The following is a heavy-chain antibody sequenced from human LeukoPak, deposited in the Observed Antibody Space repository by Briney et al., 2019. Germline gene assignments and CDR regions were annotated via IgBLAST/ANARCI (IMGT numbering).Heavy chain of an antibody. CDR2: IYPGDSDT. V-gene: IGHV5-51*01. Sequence: GESLKISCKGSGYSFTSYWIGWVRQMPGKGLEWMGIIYPGDSDTRYSPSFQGQVTISADKSISTAYLQWSSLKASDTATYYCARRYCSSTSCLEPFDYWGQGTLVTVSS. CDR3: ARRYCSSTSCLEPFDY. CDR1: GYSFTSYW. D-gene: IGHD2-2*01. J-gene: IGHJ4*02.